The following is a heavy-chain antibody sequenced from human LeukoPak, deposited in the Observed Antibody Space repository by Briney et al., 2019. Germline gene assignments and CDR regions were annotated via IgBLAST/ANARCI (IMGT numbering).Heavy chain of an antibody. CDR2: INLIGGST. V-gene: IGHV1-46*01. J-gene: IGHJ4*02. CDR3: ARESDIVVAGTGFDY. CDR1: GGTFTSYY. Sequence: ASVKVSCKTSGGTFTSYYIHWVRQAPGQGLEWMGIINLIGGSTRYAQKFQGRVTMTRDTSTSTVYMELSSLRSEDTAVYYCARESDIVVAGTGFDYWGQGTLVTVSS. D-gene: IGHD6-19*01.